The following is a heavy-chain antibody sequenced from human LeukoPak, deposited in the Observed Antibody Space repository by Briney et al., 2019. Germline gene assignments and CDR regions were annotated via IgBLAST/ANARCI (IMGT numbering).Heavy chain of an antibody. CDR2: ISGSGNSP. D-gene: IGHD6-13*01. CDR3: AKVDYSTSWYSSLGAFDI. V-gene: IGHV3-23*01. CDR1: GFTFSNYA. J-gene: IGHJ3*02. Sequence: PGGSLRLSCAASGFTFSNYAMSWVRQAPEKGLEWVSAISGSGNSPYYADSVKGRFTISRDNSKNTLYLQMNSLRAEDTAVYYCAKVDYSTSWYSSLGAFDIWGQGTMVIVSS.